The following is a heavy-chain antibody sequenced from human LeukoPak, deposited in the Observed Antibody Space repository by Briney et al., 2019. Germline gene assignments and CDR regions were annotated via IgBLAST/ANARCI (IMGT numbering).Heavy chain of an antibody. J-gene: IGHJ6*02. CDR2: IYSGGST. V-gene: IGHV3-53*01. CDR1: GFTVSSNY. Sequence: GGSLRLSCAASGFTVSSNYMSWVRQAPGKGLEWVSVIYSGGSTYYADSVKGRFTISRDNSKNTLYLQMNSLRAEDTAVYYCARAKYSSGWYGTGSYYYYGMDVWGQGTTVTVSS. CDR3: ARAKYSSGWYGTGSYYYYGMDV. D-gene: IGHD6-19*01.